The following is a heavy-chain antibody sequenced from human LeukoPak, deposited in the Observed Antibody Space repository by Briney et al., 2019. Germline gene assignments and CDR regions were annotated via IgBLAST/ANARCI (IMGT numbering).Heavy chain of an antibody. V-gene: IGHV3-9*01. Sequence: PGGSLRLSCAASGFTFDDYAMHWVRQAPGKGLEWVSGISWNSGSIGYADSVKGRFTISRDNAKNSLYLQMNSLRAEDTAVYYCASNPPAAESYWGQGTLVTVSS. CDR2: ISWNSGSI. CDR3: ASNPPAAESY. J-gene: IGHJ4*02. CDR1: GFTFDDYA. D-gene: IGHD6-13*01.